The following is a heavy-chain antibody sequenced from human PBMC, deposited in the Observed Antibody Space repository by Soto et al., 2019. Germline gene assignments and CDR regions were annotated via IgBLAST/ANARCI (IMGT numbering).Heavy chain of an antibody. Sequence: QVQLVQSGAEVKKPGSSVKVSCKASGGTFSSYAISWVRQAPGQGLEWMGVIIPIFGTANYAQKFQGRVTITADKSTSKAYMGLGSLRDEDTAVYYCARWVRLGPDRADAFDIWGQGTMVTVSS. CDR3: ARWVRLGPDRADAFDI. CDR2: IIPIFGTA. D-gene: IGHD3-22*01. J-gene: IGHJ3*02. CDR1: GGTFSSYA. V-gene: IGHV1-69*06.